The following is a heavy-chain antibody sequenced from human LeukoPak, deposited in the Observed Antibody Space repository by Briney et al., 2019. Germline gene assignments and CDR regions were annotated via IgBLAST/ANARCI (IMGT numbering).Heavy chain of an antibody. Sequence: ASVKVSCKASGGTFSSYAISWVRQAPGQGLEWMGGIIPIFGTANYAQKFQGRVTITTDESTSTAYMELSSLRSEDTAVYYCASPLYNWKYAVGTYCYYMDVWGKGTTVTVSS. CDR1: GGTFSSYA. CDR3: ASPLYNWKYAVGTYCYYMDV. V-gene: IGHV1-69*05. J-gene: IGHJ6*03. CDR2: IIPIFGTA. D-gene: IGHD1-7*01.